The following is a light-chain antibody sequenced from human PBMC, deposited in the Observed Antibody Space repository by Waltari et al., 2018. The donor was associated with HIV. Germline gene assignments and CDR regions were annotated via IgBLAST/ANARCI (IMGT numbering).Light chain of an antibody. J-gene: IGKJ1*01. Sequence: EIVMTQSPATLSVSPGERATFSCRASQTIGSNLAWYQQKPGQAPRLLIYGTSTRATGIPARFSGLGSGTEFTLTISSLQSEDFAVYYCLQYNNWPPWTFGQGTKVEIK. V-gene: IGKV3-15*01. CDR1: QTIGSN. CDR2: GTS. CDR3: LQYNNWPPWT.